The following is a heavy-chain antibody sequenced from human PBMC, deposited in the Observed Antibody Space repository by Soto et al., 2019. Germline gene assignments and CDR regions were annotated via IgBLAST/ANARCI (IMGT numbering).Heavy chain of an antibody. CDR1: GYTFISYA. D-gene: IGHD6-19*01. CDR3: ARGVAGPLHWFDP. V-gene: IGHV1-3*01. CDR2: INAGNGNT. Sequence: QVQLVQSGAEVKKPGASVKVSCKASGYTFISYAMHWVRQAPGQRLEWMGWINAGNGNTKYSQKFQGRVTITRDTSASTAYMELSSLRSEDTAVYYCARGVAGPLHWFDPWGQGTLVTVSS. J-gene: IGHJ5*02.